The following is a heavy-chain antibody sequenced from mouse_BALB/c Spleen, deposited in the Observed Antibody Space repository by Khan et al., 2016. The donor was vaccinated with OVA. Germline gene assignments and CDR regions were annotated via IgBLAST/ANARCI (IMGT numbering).Heavy chain of an antibody. V-gene: IGHV2-3*01. Sequence: QVQLKESGPGLVAPLQRLSITCTVSGFSFTTYGVSWVRQPPGKGLEWLGIIWGDGSTNYHSALISRLSIIKDNSKNQVFLKLNRLQNDDLTTYYCAKYVYTGRDRYGRDYWGQGTSVTVSS. CDR1: GFSFTTYG. CDR3: AKYVYTGRDRYGRDY. CDR2: IWGDGST. J-gene: IGHJ4*01. D-gene: IGHD2-1*01.